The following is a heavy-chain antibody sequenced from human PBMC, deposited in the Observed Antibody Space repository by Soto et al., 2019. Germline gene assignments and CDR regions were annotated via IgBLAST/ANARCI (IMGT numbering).Heavy chain of an antibody. V-gene: IGHV3-30*18. CDR3: VKGVKSNYGMDV. J-gene: IGHJ6*02. Sequence: QVQLVGSGGGVVQPGRSLRLSCAAYGVTFSSYGMHWVRQAPVKGLEWVAVISYDGSHKYHADSVKDRITISRDNSKNTLYLQMSSLRAEDTAVYYFVKGVKSNYGMDVCGQGTTVTVSS. CDR2: ISYDGSHK. CDR1: GVTFSSYG. D-gene: IGHD3-22*01.